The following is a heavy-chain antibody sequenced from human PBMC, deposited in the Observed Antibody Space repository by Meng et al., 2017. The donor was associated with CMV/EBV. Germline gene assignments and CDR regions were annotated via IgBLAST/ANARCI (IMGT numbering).Heavy chain of an antibody. J-gene: IGHJ6*02. CDR1: GGTFSSYA. CDR3: ASKLGVNYYYGMDV. Sequence: SVKVSCKASGGTFSSYAISWVRQAPGQGLEWMGGIIPILGIANYAQKFQGRVTITADKSTSTAYMELSSLRSEGTAVYYCASKLGVNYYYGMDVWGQGTTVTVSS. D-gene: IGHD1-7*01. CDR2: IIPILGIA. V-gene: IGHV1-69*10.